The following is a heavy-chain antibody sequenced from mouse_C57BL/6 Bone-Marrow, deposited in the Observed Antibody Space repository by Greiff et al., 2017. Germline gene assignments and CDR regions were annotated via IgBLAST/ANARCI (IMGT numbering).Heavy chain of an antibody. Sequence: VQLQQSGAELMKPGASVKLSCKATGYTFTGYWIEWIGEILPGSGSTNYNEKFKGKATFTADTSSNTAYMQLSSLTTEDSAIYYCARGLLNYAMDYCGQGTSVTVSS. J-gene: IGHJ4*01. D-gene: IGHD3-1*01. CDR2: ILPGSGST. CDR3: ARGLLNYAMDY. CDR1: GYTFTGYW. V-gene: IGHV1-9*01.